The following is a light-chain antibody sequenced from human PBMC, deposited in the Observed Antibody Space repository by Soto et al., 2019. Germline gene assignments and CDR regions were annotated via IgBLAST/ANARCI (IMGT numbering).Light chain of an antibody. Sequence: QSVLTQPASVSGSPGQSITISCTGTSSDVAGYNYVSWYQQHPGKAPKLMIYEVTNRPSGVSNRFSGSKSGNTASLTISGLQAEDEADYYCSSYTSSSTPVVFCGGTKLTVL. V-gene: IGLV2-14*01. CDR1: SSDVAGYNY. J-gene: IGLJ2*01. CDR2: EVT. CDR3: SSYTSSSTPVV.